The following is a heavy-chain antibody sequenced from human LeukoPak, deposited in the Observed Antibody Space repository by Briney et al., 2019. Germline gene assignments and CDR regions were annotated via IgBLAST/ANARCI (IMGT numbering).Heavy chain of an antibody. Sequence: GGSLRLSCAASGFTFSSYGMHWVRQAPGKGLEWVAFIRYDGSNKYYADSVKGRFTISGDNSKNTLYLQMNSLRAEDTAVYYCAKESALGYCSSTSCSSPNRYFDYWGQGTLVTVSS. CDR2: IRYDGSNK. J-gene: IGHJ4*02. CDR3: AKESALGYCSSTSCSSPNRYFDY. V-gene: IGHV3-30*02. CDR1: GFTFSSYG. D-gene: IGHD2-2*01.